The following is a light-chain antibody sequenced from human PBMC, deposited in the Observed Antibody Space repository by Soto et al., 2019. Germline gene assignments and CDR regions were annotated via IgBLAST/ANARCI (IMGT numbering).Light chain of an antibody. Sequence: ETVLTQSPATLSLSPGERATLSCRASQTIRSNYLAWYRQTPGQAPRLLIYGASNRATGIADRFSGSGSGTDFTLIISRLEPDDFATYYCQQYDTHFWTFGQGTKVEIK. CDR3: QQYDTHFWT. V-gene: IGKV3-20*01. CDR1: QTIRSNY. J-gene: IGKJ1*01. CDR2: GAS.